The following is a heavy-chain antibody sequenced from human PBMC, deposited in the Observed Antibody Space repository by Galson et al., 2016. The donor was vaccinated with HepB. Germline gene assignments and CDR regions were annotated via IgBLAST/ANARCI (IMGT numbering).Heavy chain of an antibody. D-gene: IGHD2-15*01. J-gene: IGHJ2*01. CDR2: IYYSGST. Sequence: SETLSLTCTVSGDSMSMYYWSWIRQPPGKGLEWIGYIYYSGSTNYNPSLKSRVTISVDTSKNQFSLKLSSVTAADTAVYYCAREVVVAATFFKWYIDLWGRGTLVTVSS. CDR3: AREVVVAATFFKWYIDL. V-gene: IGHV4-59*01. CDR1: GDSMSMYY.